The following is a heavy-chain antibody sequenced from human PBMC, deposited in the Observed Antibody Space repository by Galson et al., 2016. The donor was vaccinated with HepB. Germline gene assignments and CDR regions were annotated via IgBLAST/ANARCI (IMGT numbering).Heavy chain of an antibody. D-gene: IGHD3-9*01. CDR3: AREMTGTGDAFDI. J-gene: IGHJ3*02. CDR2: FSPSDGST. V-gene: IGHV1-46*01. Sequence: SVKVSCKASGNTSTTYFIHWVRQAPGQGLEWMGMFSPSDGSTNYAQKFQGRVTMTRDTSTRTVYMELSSLRSEDTAVYYCAREMTGTGDAFDIWGQGTMLTVSS. CDR1: GNTSTTYF.